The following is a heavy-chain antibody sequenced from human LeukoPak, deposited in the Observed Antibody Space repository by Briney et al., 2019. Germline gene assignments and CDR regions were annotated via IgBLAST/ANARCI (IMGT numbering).Heavy chain of an antibody. CDR3: ARDLAEWSSLDY. CDR1: GYTFTSYG. J-gene: IGHJ4*02. V-gene: IGHV1-18*01. D-gene: IGHD3-3*01. CDR2: ISAYNGNT. Sequence: GAPVKVSCKASGYTFTSYGISWVRQAPRQGLEWMGWISAYNGNTNYAQKLQGRVTMTTDTSTSTAYMELRSLRSDDTAVYYCARDLAEWSSLDYWGQGTLVTVSS.